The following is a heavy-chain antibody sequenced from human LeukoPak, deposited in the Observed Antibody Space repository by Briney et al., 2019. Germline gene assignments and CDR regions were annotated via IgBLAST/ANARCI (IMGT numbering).Heavy chain of an antibody. D-gene: IGHD3-16*02. J-gene: IGHJ4*02. CDR3: TTVRVNDYIWGSYRYSYFDY. V-gene: IGHV1-69*06. CDR1: GGTFSSYA. CDR2: IIPIFGTA. Sequence: SVKVSCKASGGTFSSYAISWVRQAPGQGLEWMGGIIPIFGTANYAQKFQGRVTITADKSTSTAYMELSSLRSEDTAVYYCTTVRVNDYIWGSYRYSYFDYWGQGTLVTVSS.